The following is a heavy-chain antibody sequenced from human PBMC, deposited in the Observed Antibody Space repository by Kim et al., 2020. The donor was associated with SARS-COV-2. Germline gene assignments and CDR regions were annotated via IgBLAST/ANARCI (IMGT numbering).Heavy chain of an antibody. CDR1: GFTFSSYG. CDR3: ARDGEAGYCSGGSCYQAQDPFERYGMDV. Sequence: GGSLRLSCAASGFTFSSYGMHWVRQAPGKGLEWVAVIWYDGSNKYYADSVKGRFTISRDNSKNTLYLQMNSLRAEDTAVYYCARDGEAGYCSGGSCYQAQDPFERYGMDVWGQGTTVTVSS. CDR2: IWYDGSNK. V-gene: IGHV3-33*01. D-gene: IGHD2-15*01. J-gene: IGHJ6*02.